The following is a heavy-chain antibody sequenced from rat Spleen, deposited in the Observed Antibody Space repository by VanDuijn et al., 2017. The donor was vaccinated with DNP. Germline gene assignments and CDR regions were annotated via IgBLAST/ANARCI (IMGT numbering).Heavy chain of an antibody. CDR2: ITDGGGST. CDR3: IRDTAY. Sequence: EVQLVESGGGLVQPGRSLKLSCAASGFTYSNYVMVWVRQAPTKGLEWVAYITDGGGSTYYRDSVKGRFMISKDDARNTGYLQMDSLRSEDTATYYCIRDTAYWGQGTLVTVSS. J-gene: IGHJ3*01. V-gene: IGHV5-27*01. CDR1: GFTYSNYV.